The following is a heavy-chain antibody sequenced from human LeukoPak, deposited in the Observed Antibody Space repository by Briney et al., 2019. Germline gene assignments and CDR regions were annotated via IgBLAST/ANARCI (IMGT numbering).Heavy chain of an antibody. Sequence: PGGSLRLSCAASGFTFSTHAMSWVRQAPGKGLEWVSTISGSGGTTYYADSVKGRFTISRDNSKNTLYLQMNSLRVEDTAVYYCAKPPPDSSSWLFDYWGQGTLVTVSS. CDR2: ISGSGGTT. V-gene: IGHV3-23*01. CDR3: AKPPPDSSSWLFDY. CDR1: GFTFSTHA. J-gene: IGHJ4*02. D-gene: IGHD6-13*01.